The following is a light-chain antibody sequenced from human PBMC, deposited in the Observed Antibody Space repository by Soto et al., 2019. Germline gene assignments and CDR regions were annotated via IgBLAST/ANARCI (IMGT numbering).Light chain of an antibody. CDR3: QQYGSSPRT. V-gene: IGKV3-20*01. Sequence: EIVLTQSPGTLSLSPGERATLSCRASQSVSGNSLAWYKQKPGQAPRLLIYGASSRATGIPDRFSGGGSGTDFTLTISRLEPEDFAVYYCQQYGSSPRTFGQGTKVEIK. CDR2: GAS. J-gene: IGKJ1*01. CDR1: QSVSGNS.